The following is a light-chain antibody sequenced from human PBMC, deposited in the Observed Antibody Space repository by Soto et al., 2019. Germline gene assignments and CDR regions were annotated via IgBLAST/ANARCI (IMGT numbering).Light chain of an antibody. CDR1: QSVSSK. CDR3: QQYNNWPPGRT. V-gene: IGKV3-15*01. CDR2: GAS. J-gene: IGKJ1*01. Sequence: EIVRTQSPATLSLSPGERATLSCRASQSVSSKLAWYQQKPGQAPRLLIYGASTRATGIPARFIGSWSGTDFTLTISSLQSEDFAVYYWQQYNNWPPGRTFGQGTKVDIK.